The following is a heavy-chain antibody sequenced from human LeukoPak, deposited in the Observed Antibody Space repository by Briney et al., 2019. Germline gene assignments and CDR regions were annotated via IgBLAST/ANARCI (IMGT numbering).Heavy chain of an antibody. CDR3: ARSRTSSWYGDY. CDR2: IFSDGST. J-gene: IGHJ4*02. Sequence: PGGSLRLSCAASGFTVSSNYMSWVRQAPGKGLEWVSVIFSDGSTYYADSVKGRFTISRDDSKNTLYLQMNNLRAEDTAVYYCARSRTSSWYGDYWGLGTLVTVSS. CDR1: GFTVSSNY. V-gene: IGHV3-66*01. D-gene: IGHD6-13*01.